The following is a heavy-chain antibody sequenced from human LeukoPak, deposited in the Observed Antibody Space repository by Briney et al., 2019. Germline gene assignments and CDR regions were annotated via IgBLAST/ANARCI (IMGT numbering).Heavy chain of an antibody. CDR1: GYTLTELS. Sequence: GASVKVSCKVSGYTLTELSMHWVRQAPGKGLEWMGGFYPEDGETIYAQKFQGRVTMTEDTSTDTAYMELSSLRSEDTAVYYCATDLLEYYDILPRKDYWGQGTLVTVSS. D-gene: IGHD3-9*01. CDR2: FYPEDGET. CDR3: ATDLLEYYDILPRKDY. V-gene: IGHV1-24*01. J-gene: IGHJ4*02.